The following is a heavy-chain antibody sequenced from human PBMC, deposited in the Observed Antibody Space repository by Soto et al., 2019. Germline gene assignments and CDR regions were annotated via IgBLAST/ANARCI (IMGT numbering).Heavy chain of an antibody. CDR1: GGSFSGYY. J-gene: IGHJ4*02. CDR3: ARDGVLGVRSLDY. D-gene: IGHD3-16*01. V-gene: IGHV4-34*01. CDR2: INHSGST. Sequence: SETLSLTCAVYGGSFSGYYWSWIRQPPGKGLEWIGEINHSGSTNYNPSLKSRVTISVDTSKNQFSLKLSSVTAADTAVYYCARDGVLGVRSLDYWGQGTLVTVSS.